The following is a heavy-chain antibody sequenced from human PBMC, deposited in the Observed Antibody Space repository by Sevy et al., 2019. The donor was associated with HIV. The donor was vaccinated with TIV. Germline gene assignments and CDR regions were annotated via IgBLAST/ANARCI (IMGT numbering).Heavy chain of an antibody. CDR1: GFTFSDHY. Sequence: GGSLRLSCVASGFTFSDHYMEWVRQAPGKGLEWVGRTRNKADGYTTEYAASVKGRFTISSDESKNSLYVKMNSLKAEDTAGYYCATHGGIAAAGRVFDYWGQGTLVTVSS. J-gene: IGHJ4*02. CDR3: ATHGGIAAAGRVFDY. D-gene: IGHD6-13*01. V-gene: IGHV3-72*01. CDR2: TRNKADGYTT.